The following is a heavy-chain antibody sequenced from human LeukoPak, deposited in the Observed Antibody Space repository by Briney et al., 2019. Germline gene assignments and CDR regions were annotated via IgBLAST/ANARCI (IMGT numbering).Heavy chain of an antibody. Sequence: SETLSLTCTVSGVSISSYYWSWIRQPPGKGLEWIGYIYYSGSTNYNPSLKSRVTISLDTSKNQFSLNLSSVTAADTAVYYCACNYYYYMDVWGKGTTVTVSS. CDR2: IYYSGST. J-gene: IGHJ6*03. CDR1: GVSISSYY. V-gene: IGHV4-59*08. CDR3: ACNYYYYMDV.